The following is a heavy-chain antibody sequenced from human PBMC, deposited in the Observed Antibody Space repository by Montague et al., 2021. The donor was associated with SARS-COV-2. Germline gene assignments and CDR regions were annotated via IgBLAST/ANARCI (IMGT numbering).Heavy chain of an antibody. J-gene: IGHJ4*02. D-gene: IGHD1-26*01. CDR1: GGSINGYY. CDR3: ARLRTGSYGCDY. Sequence: SETLSLTCTVSGGSINGYYWSWIRQSPGKGLDWIGYIHYTGNTYYNPSLKGRVTISLDTSKSQFSLRLSSVTAADTAVYSCARLRTGSYGCDYWGQGTLVTGSS. CDR2: IHYTGNT. V-gene: IGHV4-59*08.